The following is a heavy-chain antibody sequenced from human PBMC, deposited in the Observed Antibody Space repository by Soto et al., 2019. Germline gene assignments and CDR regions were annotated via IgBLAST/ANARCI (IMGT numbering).Heavy chain of an antibody. CDR3: ARNHEQWLVRYYYYGMDV. J-gene: IGHJ6*02. Sequence: ASVKVSCKASGYTFSKYGISWVRQAPGQGLEWMGWISAYNGNTNYAQKLQGRVTMTTDTSTSTAYMELRSLRSDGTAVYYCARNHEQWLVRYYYYGMDVWGQGTTVTVSS. V-gene: IGHV1-18*01. CDR1: GYTFSKYG. D-gene: IGHD6-19*01. CDR2: ISAYNGNT.